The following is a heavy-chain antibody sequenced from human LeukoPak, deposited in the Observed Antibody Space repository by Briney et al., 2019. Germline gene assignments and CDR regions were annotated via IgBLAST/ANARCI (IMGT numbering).Heavy chain of an antibody. CDR1: GYTFTDYY. CDR2: INPNSGET. D-gene: IGHD4-11*01. V-gene: IGHV1-2*02. J-gene: IGHJ4*02. Sequence: ASVKVSCKTSGYTFTDYYIHWVRPAPGQGLEWMGWINPNSGETNSAQKFQGRVTMTGDTSISTAYMELRRVTSDDTAGYYCARDRDYSNTERGFDYWGQGTLVTVSS. CDR3: ARDRDYSNTERGFDY.